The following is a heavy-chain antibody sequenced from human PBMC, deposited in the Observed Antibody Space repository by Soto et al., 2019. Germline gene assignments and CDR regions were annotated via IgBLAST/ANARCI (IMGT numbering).Heavy chain of an antibody. CDR3: AAPWSSGSSFDY. CDR2: IVVGSGNT. J-gene: IGHJ4*02. V-gene: IGHV1-58*01. D-gene: IGHD3-22*01. CDR1: GFSFSSSA. Sequence: SVKVSCKASGFSFSSSAVHCVRQARGQRLEWIGWIVVGSGNTNYAQKFQERVTITRDMSTSTAYMELSSLRSEDTAVYYCAAPWSSGSSFDYWGQGTLVTVSS.